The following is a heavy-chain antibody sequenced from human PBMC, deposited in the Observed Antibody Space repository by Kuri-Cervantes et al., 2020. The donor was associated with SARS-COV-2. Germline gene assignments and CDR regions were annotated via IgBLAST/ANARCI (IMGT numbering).Heavy chain of an antibody. Sequence: GGTLTLSCAASGFTFSGYSMNWVRQAPGKGLEWVSYISRSSSTIYYADSVKGRFTISRDNAKNSLYLQMNSLRAEYTAVYYCARDSQGSSWMGNAFDIWGQGTMVTVSS. D-gene: IGHD6-13*01. CDR2: ISRSSSTI. CDR1: GFTFSGYS. J-gene: IGHJ3*02. CDR3: ARDSQGSSWMGNAFDI. V-gene: IGHV3-48*04.